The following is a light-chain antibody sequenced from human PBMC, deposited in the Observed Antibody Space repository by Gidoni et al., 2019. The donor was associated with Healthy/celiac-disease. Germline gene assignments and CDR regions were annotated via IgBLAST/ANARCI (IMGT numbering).Light chain of an antibody. CDR3: CSYAGSSTWV. Sequence: SALTQTASVSGSPGQSITRSCTGTSSDVGSYNLVSWYQQHPGKAPNLMIYEGSKRPSGVSNRFSGSKAGNTASLTISGLQAEDEADYYCCSYAGSSTWVFGGGTKLTVL. CDR1: SSDVGSYNL. J-gene: IGLJ3*02. V-gene: IGLV2-23*01. CDR2: EGS.